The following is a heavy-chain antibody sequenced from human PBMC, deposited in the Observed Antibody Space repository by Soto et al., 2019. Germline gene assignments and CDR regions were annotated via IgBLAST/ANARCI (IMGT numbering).Heavy chain of an antibody. CDR1: GFTFTSSA. Sequence: ALVKVSCKASGFTFTSSAVQWVRQARGQRLEWIGWIVVGSGKTNYAQKFQERVTITRDKSTSTAYMELSSLRSEDTAVYYCAPVLFQPPPGIDYYYYGMDVWGQGTTVTVSS. CDR3: APVLFQPPPGIDYYYYGMDV. J-gene: IGHJ6*02. D-gene: IGHD2-21*01. CDR2: IVVGSGKT. V-gene: IGHV1-58*01.